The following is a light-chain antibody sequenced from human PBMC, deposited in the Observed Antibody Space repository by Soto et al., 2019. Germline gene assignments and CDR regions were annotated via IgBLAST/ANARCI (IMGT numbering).Light chain of an antibody. Sequence: QAVVTQPPSASGTPGQRVTISCSGANSNIGGNPVNWFQQLPGRAPKLLIYNNSQRSSGVPDRFSGSKSGTSASLVISGLQSEDEADYYCAAWDDRLNGRVFGGGTKLTV. CDR3: AAWDDRLNGRV. J-gene: IGLJ3*02. V-gene: IGLV1-44*01. CDR2: NNS. CDR1: NSNIGGNP.